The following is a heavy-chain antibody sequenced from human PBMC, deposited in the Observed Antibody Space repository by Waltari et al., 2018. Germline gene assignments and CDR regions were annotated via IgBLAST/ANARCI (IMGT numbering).Heavy chain of an antibody. CDR2: IIPIFGTA. J-gene: IGHJ5*02. V-gene: IGHV1-69*14. CDR3: AKGTYFLTIFGVTITDL. D-gene: IGHD3-3*01. Sequence: VQLVQSGAEVKKPGATVKISCKASGYTFTDYYMHWVQQAPGKGLEWMGRIIPIFGTANYAQKFQGRVTITADKSTSTAYMELSSLRSEDTAVYYCAKGTYFLTIFGVTITDLWGQGTLVTVSS. CDR1: GYTFTDYY.